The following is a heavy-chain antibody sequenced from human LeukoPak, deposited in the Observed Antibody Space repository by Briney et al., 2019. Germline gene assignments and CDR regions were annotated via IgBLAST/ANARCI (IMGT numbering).Heavy chain of an antibody. D-gene: IGHD1-7*01. Sequence: GGSLRPSCSASGFTFSSYAMSWVRQAPGKGLEWVSAISGSGGSTYYADSVKGRFTISRDNSKNTLYLQINSLRAEDTAVYYCAKDLRELELRSLFDYWGQGTLVTVSS. CDR2: ISGSGGST. J-gene: IGHJ4*02. V-gene: IGHV3-23*01. CDR1: GFTFSSYA. CDR3: AKDLRELELRSLFDY.